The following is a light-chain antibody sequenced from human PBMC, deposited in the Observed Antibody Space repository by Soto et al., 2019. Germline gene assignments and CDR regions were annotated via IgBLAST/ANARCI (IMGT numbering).Light chain of an antibody. CDR2: DVS. J-gene: IGLJ2*01. CDR1: SSDVGGYNY. V-gene: IGLV2-14*01. Sequence: QSALTQPASVSRSPGQSITISCTGTSSDVGGYNYVSWYQQHPGKAPKLMIYDVSNRPSGVSNRFSGSKSGNTASLTISGLQAEDEADYYCSSYTSSSTLVFGGGTKLTV. CDR3: SSYTSSSTLV.